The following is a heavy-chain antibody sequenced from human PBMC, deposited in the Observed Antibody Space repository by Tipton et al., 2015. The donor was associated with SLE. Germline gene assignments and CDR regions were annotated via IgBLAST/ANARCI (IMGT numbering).Heavy chain of an antibody. D-gene: IGHD1-1*01. Sequence: QSGAEVKKSGESLKISCKTSGYSFTTYWIAWVRQMPGKGLEWMGIIYPGDSDTRYSPSFRGQVTISADNSISTAYLQWSSLKASDTAMYYCTRSPSGTLDPYYVDYWGHGTPVIVSS. V-gene: IGHV5-51*03. CDR3: TRSPSGTLDPYYVDY. J-gene: IGHJ4*01. CDR1: GYSFTTYW. CDR2: IYPGDSDT.